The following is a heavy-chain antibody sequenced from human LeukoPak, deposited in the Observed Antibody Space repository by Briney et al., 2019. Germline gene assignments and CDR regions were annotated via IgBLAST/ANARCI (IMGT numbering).Heavy chain of an antibody. Sequence: ASVKVSCKASGYTFTVYYMHWVRQAPGQGLEWMGWINPNSGGTNYAQKFQGRVTMTRDTSISTAYMELSRLRSDDTAVYYCARAMSRLRYFDWPDYWGQGTLVTVSS. D-gene: IGHD3-9*01. V-gene: IGHV1-2*02. CDR1: GYTFTVYY. CDR3: ARAMSRLRYFDWPDY. J-gene: IGHJ4*02. CDR2: INPNSGGT.